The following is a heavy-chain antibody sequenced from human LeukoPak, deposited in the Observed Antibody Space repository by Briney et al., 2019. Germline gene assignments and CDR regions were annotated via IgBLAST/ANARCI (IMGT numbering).Heavy chain of an antibody. CDR3: ARGGGVFGYYFDY. CDR2: IYSGGST. J-gene: IGHJ4*02. Sequence: PGGSLRLSCAASGFTVSSNYMSWVRQAPGKGVEWVSVIYSGGSTYYADSVKGRFTISRDNSKNTLYLQMNSLRAEDTAVYYCARGGGVFGYYFDYWGQGTLVTVSS. D-gene: IGHD2-8*02. CDR1: GFTVSSNY. V-gene: IGHV3-53*01.